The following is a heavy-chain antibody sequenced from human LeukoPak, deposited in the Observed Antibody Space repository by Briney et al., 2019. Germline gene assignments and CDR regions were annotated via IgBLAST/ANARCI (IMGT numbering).Heavy chain of an antibody. CDR1: GFPVSGYY. J-gene: IGHJ4*02. CDR3: ARMLISSGYYVDY. Sequence: GGSLRLSCAASGFPVSGYYMSWVRQAPGKGLDWVSVIYSGGTTYDADSVKGRFTISRDESKNMLYLQMNSLRAEDTAIYYCARMLISSGYYVDYWGQGTLVTASS. V-gene: IGHV3-53*01. D-gene: IGHD3-22*01. CDR2: IYSGGTT.